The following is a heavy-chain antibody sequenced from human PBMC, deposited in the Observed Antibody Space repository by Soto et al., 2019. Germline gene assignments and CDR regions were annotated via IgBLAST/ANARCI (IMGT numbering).Heavy chain of an antibody. D-gene: IGHD2-15*01. CDR1: GYTFTSYY. CDR3: ARARGLVVVVAATPDAFDI. J-gene: IGHJ3*02. V-gene: IGHV1-46*03. Sequence: GASVKVSCKASGYTFTSYYMHWVRHAPGQGLEWMGIINPSGGSTSYAQKFQGRVTMTRDTSTSTVYMELSSLRSEDTAVYYCARARGLVVVVAATPDAFDIWGQGTMVTVSS. CDR2: INPSGGST.